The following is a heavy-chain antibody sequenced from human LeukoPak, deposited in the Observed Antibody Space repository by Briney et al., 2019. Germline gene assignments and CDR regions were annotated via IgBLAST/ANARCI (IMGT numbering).Heavy chain of an antibody. Sequence: GGSLRLSCAASGFTFSSYVMTWVRQAPGKGLEWVSSISGSGDTTYYADSVKGHFTIFRDNSKSMLYLQMNSVRAEDTAVYYCATSTLILRLIFDYWGQGTLVTVSS. V-gene: IGHV3-23*01. CDR2: ISGSGDTT. CDR1: GFTFSSYV. D-gene: IGHD4-17*01. J-gene: IGHJ4*02. CDR3: ATSTLILRLIFDY.